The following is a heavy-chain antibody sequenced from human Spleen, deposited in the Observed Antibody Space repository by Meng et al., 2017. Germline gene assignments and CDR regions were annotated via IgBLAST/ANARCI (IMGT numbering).Heavy chain of an antibody. J-gene: IGHJ4*02. CDR1: GFSLSTSGVG. V-gene: IGHV2-5*02. CDR2: IYWDGDK. Sequence: SGPTLVKPTQTLTLTCTFSGFSLSTSGVGVGWIRQPPGKALEWLALIYWDGDKRYSPSLKSRLTIIKDTSKNQVVLTLTNMDPVDTATYYCAHRSSTWTGEDYLHYWGQGTLVTVSS. CDR3: AHRSSTWTGEDYLHY. D-gene: IGHD6-13*01.